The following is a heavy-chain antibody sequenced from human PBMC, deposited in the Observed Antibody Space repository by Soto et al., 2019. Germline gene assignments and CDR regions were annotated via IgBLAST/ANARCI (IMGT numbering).Heavy chain of an antibody. V-gene: IGHV1-18*01. CDR2: ISAYNGNT. Sequence: ASVKVSCKASGYTFTSYGISWVRQAPGQGLERMGWISAYNGNTNYAQKLQGRVTMTTDTSTSTAYMELRSLRSDDTAVYYCVMFTMVTPSDAFDIRGKRTIVT. CDR1: GYTFTSYG. J-gene: IGHJ3*02. CDR3: VMFTMVTPSDAFDI. D-gene: IGHD3-10*01.